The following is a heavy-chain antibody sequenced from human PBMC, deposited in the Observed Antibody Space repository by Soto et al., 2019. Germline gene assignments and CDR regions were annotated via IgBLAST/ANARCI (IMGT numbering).Heavy chain of an antibody. Sequence: PGGSLRLSCAASGFTFSSYSMTWVRQAPGKGLEWVSTISGSGGSTYYADSVKGRFTISRDNSKNTLYLQMNSLRAEDTAVYYCAKDQGSSWYEIDYWGQGTLVTVSS. CDR3: AKDQGSSWYEIDY. J-gene: IGHJ4*02. CDR2: ISGSGGST. V-gene: IGHV3-23*01. D-gene: IGHD6-13*01. CDR1: GFTFSSYS.